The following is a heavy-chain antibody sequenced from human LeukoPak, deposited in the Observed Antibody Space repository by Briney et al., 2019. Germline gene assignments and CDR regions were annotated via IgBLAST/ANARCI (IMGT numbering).Heavy chain of an antibody. V-gene: IGHV3-30*18. D-gene: IGHD3-16*01. CDR2: ISYDGSNK. Sequence: AGGSLRLSCAASGFTFSSYGMHWVRQAPGKGLEWVAVISYDGSNKYYADSVKGRFTISRDNSKNTLYLQMNSLRAEDTAVYYCAKDLPLGDIMITSDPERYGMDVWGQGTTVTVSS. J-gene: IGHJ6*02. CDR3: AKDLPLGDIMITSDPERYGMDV. CDR1: GFTFSSYG.